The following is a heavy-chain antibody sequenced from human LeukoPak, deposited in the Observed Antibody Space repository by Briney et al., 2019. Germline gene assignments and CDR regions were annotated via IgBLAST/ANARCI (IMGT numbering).Heavy chain of an antibody. J-gene: IGHJ3*01. V-gene: IGHV4-59*01. Sequence: PSETLSLTCTVSGGSISSYYWSWVRQPPGKGLEGIGFVYYTGSTNYSPSLTSRVTISVDTSKNQLSLKLRSVTAADTAVYYCARISSSNWYNERGAFDVWGQGTMVTVSS. D-gene: IGHD6-13*01. CDR2: VYYTGST. CDR1: GGSISSYY. CDR3: ARISSSNWYNERGAFDV.